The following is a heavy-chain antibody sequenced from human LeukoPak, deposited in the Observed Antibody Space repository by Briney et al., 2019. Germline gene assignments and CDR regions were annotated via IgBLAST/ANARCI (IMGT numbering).Heavy chain of an antibody. CDR2: ISSSSSYI. D-gene: IGHD2-2*01. CDR1: GFTFSSYS. V-gene: IGHV3-21*01. CDR3: ARDMEYQLLFDWYFDL. J-gene: IGHJ2*01. Sequence: GSLRLSCAASGFTFSSYSMNWVRQAPGKGLEWVSSISSSSSYIYYADSVKGRFTISRDNAKNSLYLQMNSLRAEDTAVYYCARDMEYQLLFDWYFDLWGRGTLVTVSS.